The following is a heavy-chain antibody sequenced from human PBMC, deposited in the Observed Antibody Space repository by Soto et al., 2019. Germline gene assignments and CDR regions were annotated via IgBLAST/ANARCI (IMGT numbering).Heavy chain of an antibody. J-gene: IGHJ5*02. CDR3: ARDSWFYGSSWYWFDP. Sequence: QTLSLTCVISGDSVSSKSAAWNWIRQSPSRCLEWLGRTYYRSKWYNDYAVSVKSRITINPDTSKNQFSLQLNSVTPEDTAVYYCARDSWFYGSSWYWFDPWGQGTLVTV. D-gene: IGHD6-13*01. CDR1: GDSVSSKSAA. CDR2: TYYRSKWYN. V-gene: IGHV6-1*01.